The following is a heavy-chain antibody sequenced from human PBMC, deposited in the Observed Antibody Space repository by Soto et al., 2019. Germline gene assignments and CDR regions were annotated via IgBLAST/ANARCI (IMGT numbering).Heavy chain of an antibody. CDR3: ARGPYYYYGMDV. CDR2: MNPNSGNT. CDR1: GYTFTSYD. J-gene: IGHJ6*02. V-gene: IGHV1-8*01. Sequence: ASVKVSCKASGYTFTSYDINWVRQATGQGLEWMGWMNPNSGNTGYAQKFQGRVTMTRNTSISTAYMELSSLRSEDTAVYYCARGPYYYYGMDVWGQGTTVTVSS.